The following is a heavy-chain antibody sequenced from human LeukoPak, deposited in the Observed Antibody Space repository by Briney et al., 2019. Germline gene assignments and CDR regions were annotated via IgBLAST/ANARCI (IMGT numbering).Heavy chain of an antibody. CDR2: MNPNSGNT. CDR3: ALIFGFWSGYSSLDY. Sequence: ASVKVSCKASGYTFTSYDINWVRQATGQGLEWMGWMNPNSGNTGYAQKFQGRVTMTRDTSTSTVYMELSSLRSEDTAVYYCALIFGFWSGYSSLDYWGQGTLVTVSS. D-gene: IGHD3-3*01. J-gene: IGHJ4*02. CDR1: GYTFTSYD. V-gene: IGHV1-8*02.